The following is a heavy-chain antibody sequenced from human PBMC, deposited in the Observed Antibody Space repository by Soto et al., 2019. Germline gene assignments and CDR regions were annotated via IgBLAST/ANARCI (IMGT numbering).Heavy chain of an antibody. V-gene: IGHV1-69*11. CDR1: GDSFSTYA. CDR2: IIPPLRST. CDR3: ATDSGIVAVPAAMGFDY. J-gene: IGHJ4*02. D-gene: IGHD2-2*01. Sequence: QVPLVQSGAQVKKPGSSVKVSCKASGDSFSTYAVSWVRQAPGQGLEWMGKIIPPLRSTTYAQKFRGRVTITADETTSTAYMDLTSLTAEDTAVYYCATDSGIVAVPAAMGFDYWGQGTLVTVSS.